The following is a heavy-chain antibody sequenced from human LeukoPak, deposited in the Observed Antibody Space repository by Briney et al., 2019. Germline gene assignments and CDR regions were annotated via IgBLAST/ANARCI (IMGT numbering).Heavy chain of an antibody. Sequence: SETLSLTCAVYGRSFSGYYWSWIRQPPGKGLEWIGEINHSGSTNYNPSLKSRVTISVDTPKNQFSLKLSSVTAADTAVYYCARGSITMVRGVIRGWFDPWGQGTLVTVSS. J-gene: IGHJ5*02. V-gene: IGHV4-34*01. CDR1: GRSFSGYY. CDR2: INHSGST. D-gene: IGHD3-10*01. CDR3: ARGSITMVRGVIRGWFDP.